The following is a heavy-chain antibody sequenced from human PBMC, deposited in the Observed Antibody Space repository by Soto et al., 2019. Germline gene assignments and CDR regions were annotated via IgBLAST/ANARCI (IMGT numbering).Heavy chain of an antibody. V-gene: IGHV1-2*02. J-gene: IGHJ4*02. CDR3: AREFSSGYVDY. D-gene: IGHD3-22*01. Sequence: ALVQDSLQSSGYTFTGYYMHWVRQAPGQGLECMGWINPNSGGTNDAQKFQGRVTMTRDTSISTAYMELSRLRSDDTAVYYCAREFSSGYVDYWGQGTLVTVSS. CDR2: INPNSGGT. CDR1: GYTFTGYY.